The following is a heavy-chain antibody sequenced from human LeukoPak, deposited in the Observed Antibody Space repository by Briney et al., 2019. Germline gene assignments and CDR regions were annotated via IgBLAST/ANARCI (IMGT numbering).Heavy chain of an antibody. CDR3: ARGRGPYGWFDP. CDR1: GFSSSDYW. CDR2: MNSDGTTT. Sequence: GGSLRLSCAASGFSSSDYWMHWVRHAPGKGLVWVSRMNSDGTTTNYADSVKSRFTISRDNAKNTLYLQMNSLRAEDTAVYYCARGRGPYGWFDPWGQGTLVTVSS. D-gene: IGHD3-10*01. J-gene: IGHJ5*02. V-gene: IGHV3-74*01.